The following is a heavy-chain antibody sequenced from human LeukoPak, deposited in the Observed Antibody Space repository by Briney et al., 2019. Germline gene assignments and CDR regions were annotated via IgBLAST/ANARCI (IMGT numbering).Heavy chain of an antibody. CDR1: GGTFSSYA. CDR3: ARVQAVAGPGGIDV. J-gene: IGHJ6*02. Sequence: SVKVSCKASGGTFSSYAISWVRQAPGQGLEWMGGIIPIFGTANYAQKFQGRVTITADESTSTAYMELSSLRSEDTAVYYCARVQAVAGPGGIDVWGQGTTVTVSS. CDR2: IIPIFGTA. V-gene: IGHV1-69*13. D-gene: IGHD6-19*01.